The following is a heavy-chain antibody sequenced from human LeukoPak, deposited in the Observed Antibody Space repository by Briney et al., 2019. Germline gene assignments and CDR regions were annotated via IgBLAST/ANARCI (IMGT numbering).Heavy chain of an antibody. CDR2: IYYSGGT. Sequence: SETLSLTCTVSGGSISSYYWSWIRQPPGKGLEWIGYIYYSGGTNYNPSLKSRVTISVDTSKNQFSLKLSSVTAADTAVYYCASSSVQDYDSSGYLTYQLDYWGQGTLVTVSS. CDR1: GGSISSYY. V-gene: IGHV4-59*01. J-gene: IGHJ4*02. D-gene: IGHD3-22*01. CDR3: ASSSVQDYDSSGYLTYQLDY.